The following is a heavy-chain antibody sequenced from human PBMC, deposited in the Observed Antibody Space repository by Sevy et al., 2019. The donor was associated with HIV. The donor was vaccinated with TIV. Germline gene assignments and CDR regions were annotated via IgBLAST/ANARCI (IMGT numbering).Heavy chain of an antibody. CDR2: ISNSGTYI. J-gene: IGHJ3*02. V-gene: IGHV3-21*01. CDR3: ARYEEDTTLVNAFDI. CDR1: GFTFSNYI. Sequence: GGSLRLSCAASGFTFSNYIINWVRQAPGKGLEWVSSISNSGTYIYYAYSVKGRFTISRDNAKNSLYLQMNSLRAEDMAVYYCARYEEDTTLVNAFDIWGQGTMVTVSS. D-gene: IGHD5-18*01.